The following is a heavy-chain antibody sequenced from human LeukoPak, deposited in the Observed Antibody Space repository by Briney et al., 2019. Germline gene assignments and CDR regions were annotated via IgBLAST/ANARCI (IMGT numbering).Heavy chain of an antibody. J-gene: IGHJ4*02. D-gene: IGHD1-26*01. CDR3: ATSGWELKYYFDS. CDR1: GYTFIDYY. CDR2: VDPEDGVS. Sequence: VASVKVSCKASGYTFIDYYIHWVQQAPGKGLEWMGRVDPEDGVSIYTEKFQGRVTITADTSTDTAYMEVSSLRSEDTAVYYCATSGWELKYYFDSWGQGTLVTVSS. V-gene: IGHV1-69-2*01.